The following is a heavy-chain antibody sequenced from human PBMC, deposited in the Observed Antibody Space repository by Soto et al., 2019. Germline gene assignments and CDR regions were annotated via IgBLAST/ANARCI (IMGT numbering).Heavy chain of an antibody. CDR3: ATLSGYYYYGMDV. V-gene: IGHV4-30-4*01. CDR2: IYYSGST. Sequence: PSETLSLTCTVSGGSISSGDYYWSWIRQPPGKGLEWIGYIYYSGSTYYNPSLKSRVTISVDTSKNQFSLKLSSVTAADTAVYYCATLSGYYYYGMDVWGQGTTVTVSS. J-gene: IGHJ6*02. CDR1: GGSISSGDYY. D-gene: IGHD3-10*01.